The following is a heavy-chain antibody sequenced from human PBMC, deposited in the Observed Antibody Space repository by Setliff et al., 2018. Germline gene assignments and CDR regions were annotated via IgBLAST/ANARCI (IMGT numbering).Heavy chain of an antibody. V-gene: IGHV4-59*01. CDR3: ARAAKYDSSGYYGFWFDP. CDR2: FYYNGAT. J-gene: IGHJ5*02. CDR1: GGSISSYS. Sequence: SETLSLTCSVSGGSISSYSWGWIRQPPGKGLEWIGFFYYNGATNYNPSLKSRVTISVDTSKNQFSLRLSSVTAADTAVYYCARAAKYDSSGYYGFWFDPWGQGNLVTVSS. D-gene: IGHD3-22*01.